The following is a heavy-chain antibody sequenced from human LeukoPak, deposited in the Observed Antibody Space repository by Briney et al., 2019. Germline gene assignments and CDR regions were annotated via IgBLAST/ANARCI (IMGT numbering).Heavy chain of an antibody. CDR2: ISSTSSTI. D-gene: IGHD4-17*01. CDR3: VRDFTVTSRDY. CDR1: GFTFSTYS. V-gene: IGHV3-48*01. Sequence: GGSLRLFCAASGFTFSTYSMNWVRQAPGKGLEWVAYISSTSSTIHHADSVKGRFTISRDNAKNLLYLQMNSLRAEDTAVYYCVRDFTVTSRDYWGQGTLVTVSS. J-gene: IGHJ4*02.